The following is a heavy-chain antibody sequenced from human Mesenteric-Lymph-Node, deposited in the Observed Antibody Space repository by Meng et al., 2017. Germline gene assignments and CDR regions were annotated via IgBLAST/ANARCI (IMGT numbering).Heavy chain of an antibody. J-gene: IGHJ4*02. CDR1: GFSFSSYS. CDR2: ISSGSDYT. D-gene: IGHD3-22*01. V-gene: IGHV3-21*01. Sequence: GGSLRLSCAASGFSFSSYSMNWVRQAPGKGLEWVSCISSGSDYTYYGDSVKGRFTVSRDNAKNSLFLQMNSLRAEDTAVYYCASNNYDSSPDYWGQGTLVTVSS. CDR3: ASNNYDSSPDY.